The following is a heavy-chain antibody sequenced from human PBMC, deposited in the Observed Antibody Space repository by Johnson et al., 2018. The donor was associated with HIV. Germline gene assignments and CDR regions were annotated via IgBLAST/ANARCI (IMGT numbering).Heavy chain of an antibody. J-gene: IGHJ3*01. V-gene: IGHV3-64*01. Sequence: VQLVESGGGVVQPGGSLRLSCEVSGFTFSSYAMHWVRQAPGKGLEYVSAISSNGGSTYYANSVKDRFIISRDNSKDTLYLQMGSLRGEDMAIYYCAIPYYYESGAYQWGQGTMVTVSS. D-gene: IGHD3-22*01. CDR1: GFTFSSYA. CDR3: AIPYYYESGAYQ. CDR2: ISSNGGST.